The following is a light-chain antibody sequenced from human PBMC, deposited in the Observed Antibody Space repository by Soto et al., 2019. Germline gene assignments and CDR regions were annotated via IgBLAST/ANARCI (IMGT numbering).Light chain of an antibody. Sequence: IVMTQSPLSLPVTPGEPASISCRSSQRLLHTHGYSYLDWYLQKPVQSPQLLIYLGSNRASGVPDRFSGSGSCTDFTLKISSVEADEVGVYDCMQALQAWTVGQGTKVYIK. CDR2: LGS. J-gene: IGKJ1*01. CDR1: QRLLHTHGYSY. V-gene: IGKV2-28*01. CDR3: MQALQAWT.